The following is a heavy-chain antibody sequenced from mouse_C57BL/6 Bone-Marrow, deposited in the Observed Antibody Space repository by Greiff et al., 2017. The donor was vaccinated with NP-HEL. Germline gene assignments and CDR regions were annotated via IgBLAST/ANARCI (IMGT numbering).Heavy chain of an antibody. J-gene: IGHJ3*01. CDR3: ARELLKIFAY. CDR2: ISSGSSTI. CDR1: GFTFSDYG. Sequence: EVKLVESGGGLVKPGGSLKLSCAASGFTFSDYGMHWVRQAPEKGLEWVAYISSGSSTIYYADTVKGRFTISRDNAKNTLFLQMTSLRSEDTAMYYCARELLKIFAYWGQGTLVTVSA. D-gene: IGHD2-12*01. V-gene: IGHV5-17*01.